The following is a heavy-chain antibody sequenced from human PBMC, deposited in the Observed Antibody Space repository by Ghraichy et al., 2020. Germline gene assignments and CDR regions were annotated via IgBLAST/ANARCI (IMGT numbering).Heavy chain of an antibody. D-gene: IGHD3-10*01. CDR1: GFTFSNYE. CDR3: ARGPLFTTSSLDYYDY. V-gene: IGHV3-48*03. Sequence: SCVTSGFTFSNYEMNWVRQTPDKGLEWVSHISGSGSKTDYADSVKGRFTISRDNAKNSMYLHMSNLRDDDTAVYYCARGPLFTTSSLDYYDYWGQGTLVTVSS. J-gene: IGHJ4*02. CDR2: ISGSGSKT.